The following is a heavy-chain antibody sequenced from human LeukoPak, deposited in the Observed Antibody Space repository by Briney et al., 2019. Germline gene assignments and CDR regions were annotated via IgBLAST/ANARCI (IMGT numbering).Heavy chain of an antibody. CDR3: ARVVATIRSKWFDP. J-gene: IGHJ5*02. Sequence: PSETLSLTCPVYGGSFSGYYWSWIRQPPGKGLEWIGEINHSGSTNYNPSLKSRVTISVDTSKNQFSLKLSSVTAADTAVYYCARVVATIRSKWFDPWGQGTLVTVSS. CDR1: GGSFSGYY. CDR2: INHSGST. D-gene: IGHD5-12*01. V-gene: IGHV4-34*01.